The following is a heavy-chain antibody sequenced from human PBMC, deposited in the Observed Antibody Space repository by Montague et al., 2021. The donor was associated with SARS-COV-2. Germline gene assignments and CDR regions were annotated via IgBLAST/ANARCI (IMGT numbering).Heavy chain of an antibody. CDR2: IYYSGSA. V-gene: IGHV4-59*01. CDR1: GGSISSYY. CDR3: AREKFGIFLIVFYNGYFDY. J-gene: IGHJ4*02. D-gene: IGHD3-9*01. Sequence: SETLSPTCTVSGGSISSYYWSWIRQPPGPGLEWIGYIYYSGSANYNPSLTSRVTISVDTSKNQFSLKLSSVTAADTAVYYCAREKFGIFLIVFYNGYFDYWGQGTLVTVSS.